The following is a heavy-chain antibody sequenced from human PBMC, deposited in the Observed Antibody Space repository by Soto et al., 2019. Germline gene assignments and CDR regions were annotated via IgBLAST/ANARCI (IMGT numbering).Heavy chain of an antibody. D-gene: IGHD1-1*01. V-gene: IGHV4-39*01. Sequence: SETLSLTCTVSGASISTSSYYWSWIRQPSGRGLEWIGTLYYTGSTYYNPSLNSRVTISINTSKNQFSLRLSSMTAADTAVYYCARGRENWNDINFDYWGQGTLVTVSS. J-gene: IGHJ4*02. CDR1: GASISTSSYY. CDR2: LYYTGST. CDR3: ARGRENWNDINFDY.